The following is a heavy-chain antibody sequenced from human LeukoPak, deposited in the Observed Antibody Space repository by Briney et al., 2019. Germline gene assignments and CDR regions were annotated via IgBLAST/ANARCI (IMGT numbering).Heavy chain of an antibody. V-gene: IGHV4-59*08. CDR3: ARGRLIVAPGVYYFEY. D-gene: IGHD5-12*01. CDR1: GGSSSSYY. J-gene: IGHJ4*02. Sequence: SETLSLTCTVSGGSSSSYYWSCIRQPPGKGLEWIGYIYYRGGTNYNPSLESRVTISGDTSKNEFSLKLTSVTAADAAVYYCARGRLIVAPGVYYFEYWGQGTLVTVSS. CDR2: IYYRGGT.